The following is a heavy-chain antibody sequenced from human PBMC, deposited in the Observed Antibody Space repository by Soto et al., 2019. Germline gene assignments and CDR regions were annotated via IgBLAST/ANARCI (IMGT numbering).Heavy chain of an antibody. V-gene: IGHV3-23*01. Sequence: EVQPLESGGGLVQPGGSLRLSCTASGFTFSSYAMSWVRQAPGKGLEWVSAISGSGGSTYYADSVKGRFTISRDNSKNTLYLQMNSLRAEDTAVYYCAKDSAIAARPFDYWGQGTLVTVSS. CDR2: ISGSGGST. CDR3: AKDSAIAARPFDY. D-gene: IGHD6-6*01. J-gene: IGHJ4*02. CDR1: GFTFSSYA.